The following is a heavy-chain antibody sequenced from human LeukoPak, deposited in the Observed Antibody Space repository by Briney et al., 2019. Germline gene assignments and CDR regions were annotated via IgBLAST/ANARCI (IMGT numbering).Heavy chain of an antibody. D-gene: IGHD6-13*01. CDR3: AKSGLAAAGQRGYFDY. V-gene: IGHV3-30*02. CDR2: VRNDGFDT. CDR1: GLTFTNHG. Sequence: GTSLRLSCVTSGLTFTNHGFHWLRQAADKGLEWVAFVRNDGFDTYHSNSVKGRFTISRDDSKNTLYLQVNSLRADDTAVYYCAKSGLAAAGQRGYFDYWGQGTLVTVSS. J-gene: IGHJ4*02.